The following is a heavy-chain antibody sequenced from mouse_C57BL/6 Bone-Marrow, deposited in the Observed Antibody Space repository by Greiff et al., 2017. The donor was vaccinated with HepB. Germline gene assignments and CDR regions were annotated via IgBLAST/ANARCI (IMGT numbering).Heavy chain of an antibody. Sequence: QVQLQQPGAELVKPGASVKLSCKASGYTFTSYWMQWVKQRPGQGLEWIGEIDPSDSYTNYNPKFKGKATLTVDTSSSAAYMQLSSLTSEDAAVYYFYYGSSYYWGQGTTLTVSS. CDR1: GYTFTSYW. CDR3: YYGSSYY. V-gene: IGHV1-50*01. J-gene: IGHJ2*01. CDR2: IDPSDSYT. D-gene: IGHD1-1*01.